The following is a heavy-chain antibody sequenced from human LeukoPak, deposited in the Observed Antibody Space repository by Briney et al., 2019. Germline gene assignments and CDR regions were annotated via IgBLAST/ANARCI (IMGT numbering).Heavy chain of an antibody. CDR3: ARGRPTTSIAAAGVNWFDP. J-gene: IGHJ5*02. CDR1: GYTFTSYY. V-gene: IGHV1-69*06. D-gene: IGHD6-13*01. CDR2: IIPIFGTA. Sequence: SVKVSCKASGYTFTSYYMHWVRQAPGQGLEWMGGIIPIFGTANYAQKFQGRVTITADKSTSTAYMELSSLRSDDTAVYYCARGRPTTSIAAAGVNWFDPWGQGTLVTVSS.